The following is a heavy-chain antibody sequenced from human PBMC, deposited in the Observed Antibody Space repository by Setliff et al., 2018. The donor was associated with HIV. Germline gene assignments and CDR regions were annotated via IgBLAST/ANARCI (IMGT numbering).Heavy chain of an antibody. V-gene: IGHV3-30*02. Sequence: GGSLRLSCAASGFTFSSYGMHWVRQAPGKGLEWVAFIRYDGSNKYYADSVKGRFTISRDNAKNSLYLQMNSLRAEDTAVYYCARDHQFYDICDYWGQGTLVTVSS. CDR2: IRYDGSNK. CDR3: ARDHQFYDICDY. D-gene: IGHD3-9*01. CDR1: GFTFSSYG. J-gene: IGHJ4*02.